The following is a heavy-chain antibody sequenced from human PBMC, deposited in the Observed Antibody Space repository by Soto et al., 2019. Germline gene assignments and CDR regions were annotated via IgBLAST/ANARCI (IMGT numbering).Heavy chain of an antibody. V-gene: IGHV1-69*12. CDR1: GGTFNTYA. CDR2: IVPIFGTT. J-gene: IGHJ6*02. D-gene: IGHD5-12*01. Sequence: QVHLVQSGAEVKKPGSSVEVSCKASGGTFNTYAISWVRQAPGQGLEWMGGIVPIFGTTHYAQKFQGRVTITADESTSTAYMELSSLTYEDTAVYYCARDTFLNVDTVTTIGFTGMDVWGQGTTVTVSS. CDR3: ARDTFLNVDTVTTIGFTGMDV.